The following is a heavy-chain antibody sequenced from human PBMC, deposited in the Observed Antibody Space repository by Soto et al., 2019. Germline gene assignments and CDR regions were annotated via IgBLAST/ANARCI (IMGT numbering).Heavy chain of an antibody. D-gene: IGHD3-3*01. J-gene: IGHJ3*02. V-gene: IGHV3-23*01. CDR1: GFTFDTHA. CDR2: ISGSGGST. CDR3: AKGGVLRFLEWLWNDAFDI. Sequence: PGGSLRLSCAASGFTFDTHAMSWVRQAPGKGLEWVSAISGSGGSTYYADSVKGRFTISRDNSKNTLYLQMNSLRAEDTAVYYCAKGGVLRFLEWLWNDAFDIWGQGTMVTVSS.